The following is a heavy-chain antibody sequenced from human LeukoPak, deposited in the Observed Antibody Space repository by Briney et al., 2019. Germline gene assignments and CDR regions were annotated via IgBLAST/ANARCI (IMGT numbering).Heavy chain of an antibody. Sequence: SETLSLTCAVSGGSISSNNWWSWVRQPPGKGLEWIGEIYHGGSTNYNPSLKSRLTISVDKSKNQFSLKLSSVTAADTAVYYCARHGYSSGWYQPPDYWGQGTLVTVSS. CDR3: ARHGYSSGWYQPPDY. D-gene: IGHD6-19*01. CDR1: GGSISSNNW. CDR2: IYHGGST. J-gene: IGHJ4*02. V-gene: IGHV4-4*02.